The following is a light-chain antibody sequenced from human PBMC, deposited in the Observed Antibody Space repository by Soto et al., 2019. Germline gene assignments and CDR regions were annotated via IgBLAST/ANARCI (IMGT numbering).Light chain of an antibody. CDR1: SSNIGTNY. J-gene: IGLJ2*01. V-gene: IGLV1-47*01. CDR2: RNN. CDR3: AAWDDTLSGLVV. Sequence: QSVLTQPPSASGTPGQRVTISCSGSSSNIGTNYVYWYQQLPGTAPKLLFYRNNQRPSGVPDRFSGSKSDTSASLAISGLRSEDEATYYCAAWDDTLSGLVVFGGGTKLTVL.